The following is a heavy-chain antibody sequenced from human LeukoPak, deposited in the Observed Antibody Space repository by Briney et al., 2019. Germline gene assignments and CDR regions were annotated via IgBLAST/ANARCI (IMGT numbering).Heavy chain of an antibody. Sequence: GGSLRLSCAASGFTFSTYNMNWVRQAPGKGLEWVSYISGSSSNTFYADSVQGRFTISRDNAKNSLYLQMNSLRAEDTAVYYCARDDTVTAHFDYWGQGTLVTVSS. CDR3: ARDDTVTAHFDY. CDR2: ISGSSSNT. D-gene: IGHD4-11*01. CDR1: GFTFSTYN. V-gene: IGHV3-48*01. J-gene: IGHJ4*02.